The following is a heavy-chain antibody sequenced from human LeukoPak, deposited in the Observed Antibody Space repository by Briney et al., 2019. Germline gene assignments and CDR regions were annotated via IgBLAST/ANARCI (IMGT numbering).Heavy chain of an antibody. J-gene: IGHJ3*02. V-gene: IGHV4-39*01. CDR1: GGSISSSSYY. D-gene: IGHD6-13*01. Sequence: SETLSLTCTVSGGSISSSSYYWGWIRQPPGKGLEWIGSIYYSGSTYYNPSLKSRVTISVDTSNNQFSLELSSVTAADTAVYYCARHGWSGSSWYKGPPAAAFDIWGQGTMVTVSS. CDR2: IYYSGST. CDR3: ARHGWSGSSWYKGPPAAAFDI.